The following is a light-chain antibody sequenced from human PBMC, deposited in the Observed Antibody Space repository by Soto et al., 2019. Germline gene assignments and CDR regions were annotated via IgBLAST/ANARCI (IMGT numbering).Light chain of an antibody. Sequence: QSALTQPASVSGSPGQSITISCTGTSSDIGAYNFVSWYQQHPGKAPKLMLYDVNIRPSGVSNRLSGSKSGNTASLTISGLQAEDEADYYCTSLTTSTTMIFGGGTKLTVL. CDR1: SSDIGAYNF. CDR3: TSLTTSTTMI. J-gene: IGLJ2*01. V-gene: IGLV2-14*03. CDR2: DVN.